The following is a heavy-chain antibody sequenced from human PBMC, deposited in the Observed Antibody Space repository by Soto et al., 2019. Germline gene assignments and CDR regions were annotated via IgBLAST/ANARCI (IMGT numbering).Heavy chain of an antibody. D-gene: IGHD3-9*01. CDR1: GFSFSDFG. CDR3: AKEPSTGSADF. J-gene: IGHJ4*02. Sequence: EAHLLESGGDLIQPGGSLRLSCAASGFSFSDFGMTWVRQAPGKGLEWVSTIHPEGTNTHYADSVKGRFTISRDNSKDTLYLEMNSLRAEDTAISFCAKEPSTGSADFWGQGTLVTVSS. CDR2: IHPEGTNT. V-gene: IGHV3-23*01.